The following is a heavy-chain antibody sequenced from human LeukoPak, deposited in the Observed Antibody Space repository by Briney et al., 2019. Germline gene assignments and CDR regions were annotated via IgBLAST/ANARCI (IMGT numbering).Heavy chain of an antibody. D-gene: IGHD3-10*01. CDR3: ARETLSYYYYMDV. Sequence: PSETLSLTCTVSGGSISSSSYYWGWIRQPPGKGLEWIGSIYYSGSTNYNPSLKSRVTISVDTSKNQFSLKLSSVTAADTAVYYCARETLSYYYYMDVWGKGTTVTISS. CDR1: GGSISSSSYY. J-gene: IGHJ6*03. CDR2: IYYSGST. V-gene: IGHV4-39*07.